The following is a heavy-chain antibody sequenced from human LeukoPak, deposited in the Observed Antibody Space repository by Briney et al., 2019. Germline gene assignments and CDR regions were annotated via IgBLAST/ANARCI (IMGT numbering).Heavy chain of an antibody. V-gene: IGHV1-18*01. CDR1: GYSFSSYA. D-gene: IGHD4-23*01. Sequence: ASVKVSCKASGYSFSSYAINWVRQAPGQGLEWMGWFSVYNGNTYYAQKLQGRVTMATDTSTSTVYMELRSLRSDDTAVYYCARGGRYGGNTGLDYWGQGTLVTVSS. J-gene: IGHJ4*02. CDR2: FSVYNGNT. CDR3: ARGGRYGGNTGLDY.